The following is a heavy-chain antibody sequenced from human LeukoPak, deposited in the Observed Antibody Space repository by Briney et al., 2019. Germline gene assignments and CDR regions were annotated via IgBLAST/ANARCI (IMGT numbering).Heavy chain of an antibody. CDR3: ARPKGLMKRAPFDY. D-gene: IGHD2-8*01. CDR2: IHHSGNT. Sequence: SETLSLTCAVYGGSFGGYYWSWIRQPPGKGLEWIGEIHHSGNTKYNPSLKSRVTISVDTSKNQFSLKLSSVTAADTAVYYCARPKGLMKRAPFDYWGQGTLVTVSS. V-gene: IGHV4-34*01. J-gene: IGHJ4*02. CDR1: GGSFGGYY.